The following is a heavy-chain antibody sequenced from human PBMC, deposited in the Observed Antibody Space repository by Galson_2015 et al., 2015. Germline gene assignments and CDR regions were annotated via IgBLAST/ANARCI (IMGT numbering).Heavy chain of an antibody. D-gene: IGHD1-26*01. Sequence: SLRLSCAASGFTFSSYAMHWVRQAPGKGLEWVAVISYDGSNKYYADSVKGRFTISRDNSKNTLYLQMNSLRAEDTAVYYCAKVEWELLGGFDYWGQGTLVTVSS. J-gene: IGHJ4*02. CDR1: GFTFSSYA. CDR2: ISYDGSNK. V-gene: IGHV3-30-3*01. CDR3: AKVEWELLGGFDY.